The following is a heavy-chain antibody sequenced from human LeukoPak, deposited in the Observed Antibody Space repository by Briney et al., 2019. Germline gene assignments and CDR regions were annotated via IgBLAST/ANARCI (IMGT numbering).Heavy chain of an antibody. CDR3: ARDQVYCSGGSCYWVDYYYYYGMDV. Sequence: ASVKVSCKASGYTFTSYGISWVRHAPGQGLESMGWISAYNGNTNYAQKLQGRVTMTTDTSTSTAYMELRSLRSDDTALYYCARDQVYCSGGSCYWVDYYYYYGMDVWGQGTTVTVSS. V-gene: IGHV1-18*01. CDR1: GYTFTSYG. J-gene: IGHJ6*02. D-gene: IGHD2-15*01. CDR2: ISAYNGNT.